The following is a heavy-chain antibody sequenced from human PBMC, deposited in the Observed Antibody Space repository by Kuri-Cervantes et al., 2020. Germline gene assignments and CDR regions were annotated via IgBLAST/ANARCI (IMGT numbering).Heavy chain of an antibody. CDR1: GFTFSSYA. Sequence: GESLKISCAASGFTFSSYAMSWVRQAPGKGLEWVSAISGSGGSTYYADSVKGRFTISRDNSKNTLYLQMNSLRAEDTAVYYCAKDDYLGYYYDSSGYPEYFQHWGQGTLVTVSS. J-gene: IGHJ1*01. CDR3: AKDDYLGYYYDSSGYPEYFQH. CDR2: ISGSGGST. V-gene: IGHV3-23*01. D-gene: IGHD3-22*01.